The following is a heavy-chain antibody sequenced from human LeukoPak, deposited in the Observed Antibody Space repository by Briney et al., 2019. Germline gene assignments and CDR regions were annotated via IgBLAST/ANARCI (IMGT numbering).Heavy chain of an antibody. CDR2: ITGSGSTT. Sequence: PGGSLRLSCAASGFSSFAMNWVRRAPGQGLEWVSSITGSGSTTYYTDSVNGRFIISRDISKNTLYLQMNGLRAEDTAVYYCAKDFTSWFTGGSDYRVRGTLVTVSS. CDR3: AKDFTSWFTGGSDY. V-gene: IGHV3-23*01. J-gene: IGHJ4*02. CDR1: GFSSFA. D-gene: IGHD3-10*01.